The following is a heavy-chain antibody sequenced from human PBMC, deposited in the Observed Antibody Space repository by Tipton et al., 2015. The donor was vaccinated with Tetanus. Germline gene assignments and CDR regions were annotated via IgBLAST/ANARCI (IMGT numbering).Heavy chain of an antibody. V-gene: IGHV5-51*01. CDR3: ARRRSTTALSYYLDS. D-gene: IGHD4-17*01. J-gene: IGHJ4*02. CDR1: GYNFTVYY. Sequence: QLVQSGAEMKKPGESLKISCKGSGYNFTVYYIAWVRQMPGKGLEWMGVIYPSDSTTRYSPSFQGQVTISADKSFSTAYLQWTSLKXXXSAXXYCARRRSTTALSYYLDSWGXGTLVTVSS. CDR2: IYPSDSTT.